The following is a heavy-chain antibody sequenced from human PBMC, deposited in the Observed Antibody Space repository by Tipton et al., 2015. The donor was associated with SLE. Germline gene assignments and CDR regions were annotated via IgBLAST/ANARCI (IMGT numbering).Heavy chain of an antibody. CDR1: GNSISGGNYY. Sequence: GLVKPSETLSLTCSVSGNSISGGNYYWGWIRQSPGKGLEWIGTIYYGGNSYFNPSLKSRVTISVDTSKNQFSLKLSSVTAADTAVYYCARYIVVVPAASYYYMDVWGKGTTVTVSS. J-gene: IGHJ6*03. CDR2: IYYGGNS. CDR3: ARYIVVVPAASYYYMDV. V-gene: IGHV4-39*07. D-gene: IGHD2-2*01.